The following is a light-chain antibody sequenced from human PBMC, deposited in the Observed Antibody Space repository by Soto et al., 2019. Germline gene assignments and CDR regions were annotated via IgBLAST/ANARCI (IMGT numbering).Light chain of an antibody. V-gene: IGKV3-11*01. Sequence: EIVLTQSPATLSLSPGDRATLSCRASQSVTSSLAWFQQKPGQAPRLLIYDVSRRATAIPARFSGSGSGTVFTLTISSLAPEDFAVYYGQQRNTWPTFGGGTKVEIK. J-gene: IGKJ4*01. CDR1: QSVTSS. CDR2: DVS. CDR3: QQRNTWPT.